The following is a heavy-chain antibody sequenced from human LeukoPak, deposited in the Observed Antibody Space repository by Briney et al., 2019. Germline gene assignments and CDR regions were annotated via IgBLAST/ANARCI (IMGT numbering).Heavy chain of an antibody. CDR3: ARDPGHEFDF. V-gene: IGHV3-23*01. CDR1: GFTFSSYA. Sequence: GGSLRLSCAASGFTFSSYAMSWVRQAPGKGPEWVSAISGSGGSTYYADSVKGRFTISRDNSKNTLYLQMNSLRAEDTAVYDCARDPGHEFDFWGQGTLDTVSS. J-gene: IGHJ4*02. CDR2: ISGSGGST.